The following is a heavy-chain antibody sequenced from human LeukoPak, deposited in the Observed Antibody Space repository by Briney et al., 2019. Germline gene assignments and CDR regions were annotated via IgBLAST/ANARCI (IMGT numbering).Heavy chain of an antibody. CDR2: IYYSGST. CDR3: ARERVGYCSSTSCYTPGAFDI. CDR1: GGSISSGDYY. V-gene: IGHV4-30-4*08. J-gene: IGHJ3*02. Sequence: SQTLSLTCTVSGGSISSGDYYWSWIRQPPGKGLEWIGYIYYSGSTYYNTSLKSRVTISVDTSKNQFSLKLSSVTAADTAVYYCARERVGYCSSTSCYTPGAFDIWGQGTMVTVSS. D-gene: IGHD2-2*02.